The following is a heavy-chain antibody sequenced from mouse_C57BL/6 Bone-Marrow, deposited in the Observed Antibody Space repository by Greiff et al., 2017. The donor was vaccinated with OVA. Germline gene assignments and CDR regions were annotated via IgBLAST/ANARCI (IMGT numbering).Heavy chain of an antibody. CDR2: INPNNGGT. D-gene: IGHD2-3*01. Sequence: EVQLQQSGPELVKPGASVKIPCKASGYTFTDYNMDWVKQSHGKSLEWIGDINPNNGGTIYNQKFKGKATLTVDKSSSTAYMELRSLTSEDTAVYYCARWSYDGYYEYFDVWGTGTTVTVSS. CDR1: GYTFTDYN. V-gene: IGHV1-18*01. CDR3: ARWSYDGYYEYFDV. J-gene: IGHJ1*03.